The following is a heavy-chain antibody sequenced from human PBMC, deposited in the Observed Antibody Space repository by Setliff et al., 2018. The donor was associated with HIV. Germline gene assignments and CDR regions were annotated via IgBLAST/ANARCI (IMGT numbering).Heavy chain of an antibody. CDR2: IYSSGST. CDR1: GGSISSSSYY. V-gene: IGHV4-39*01. J-gene: IGHJ4*02. CDR3: ARRSTAFIY. Sequence: LSLTCTVSGGSISSSSYYWGWIRQPPGKGLEWIGSIYSSGSTYYNPSLKSRVTISVDTSKNQFSLKLSSVTAADTAVYYCARRSTAFIYWGQGTLVTVSS.